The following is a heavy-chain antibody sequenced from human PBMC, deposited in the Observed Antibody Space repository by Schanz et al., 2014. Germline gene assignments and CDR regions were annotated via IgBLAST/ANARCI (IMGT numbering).Heavy chain of an antibody. D-gene: IGHD2-8*01. J-gene: IGHJ3*01. V-gene: IGHV3-48*01. CDR1: GITFSGYS. CDR2: ISGSSSTK. CDR3: GKDYECDLYSHRHDAFDV. Sequence: EVQLVESGGGLAQPGGSLRLSCAASGITFSGYSMNWVRQAPGKGLEWVSYISGSSSTKYYADSVKGRFTISRDNGKKSVIRQRNSGGAEDTAVYCGGKDYECDLYSHRHDAFDVWGQGTVVTVSS.